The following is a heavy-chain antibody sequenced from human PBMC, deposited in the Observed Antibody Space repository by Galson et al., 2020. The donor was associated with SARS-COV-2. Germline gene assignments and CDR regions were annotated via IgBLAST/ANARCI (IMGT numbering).Heavy chain of an antibody. CDR1: GGSISSGGYY. D-gene: IGHD3-3*01. J-gene: IGHJ5*02. V-gene: IGHV4-31*03. CDR3: ARALRITIFGVVNWFDP. Sequence: SETLSLTCTVSGGSISSGGYYWSWIRQHPGKGLEWIGYIYYSGSTYYNPSLKRRVTISVDTSKNQFSLKLSSVTAADTAVYYCARALRITIFGVVNWFDPWGQGTLVTVSS. CDR2: IYYSGST.